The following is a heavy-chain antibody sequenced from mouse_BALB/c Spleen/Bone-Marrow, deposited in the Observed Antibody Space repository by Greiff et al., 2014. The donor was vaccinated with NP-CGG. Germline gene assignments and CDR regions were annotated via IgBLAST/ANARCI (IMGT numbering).Heavy chain of an antibody. CDR3: ARGLLQYYYARDY. CDR1: GFNIKDTY. J-gene: IGHJ4*01. Sequence: VQLKESGAELVKPGASVKLSCTASGFNIKDTYMHWVKQRPEQGLEWIGRIDPANGNTKYDPKFQGKATITADTSSNTAYLQLSSLTSEDTAVYYCARGLLQYYYARDYWGQGTSVTVPS. D-gene: IGHD2-3*01. CDR2: IDPANGNT. V-gene: IGHV14-3*02.